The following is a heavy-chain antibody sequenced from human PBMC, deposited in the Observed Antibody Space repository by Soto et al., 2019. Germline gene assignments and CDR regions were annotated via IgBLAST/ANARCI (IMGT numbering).Heavy chain of an antibody. CDR2: SSNSGTFS. CDR3: ARSGDNYNRLDY. Sequence: PGGTLRLSCEGSGFTFSDYYISWTRQAPGKGLEWISYSSNSGTFSRYADSVKGRFSISRDNTENLLYLQMNSLRAEDTAVYYCARSGDNYNRLDYWGQGTPVTVSS. J-gene: IGHJ4*02. D-gene: IGHD1-1*01. CDR1: GFTFSDYY. V-gene: IGHV3-11*06.